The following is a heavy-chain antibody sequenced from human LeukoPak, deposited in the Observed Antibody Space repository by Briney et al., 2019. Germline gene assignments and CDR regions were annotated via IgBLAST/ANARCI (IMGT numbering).Heavy chain of an antibody. D-gene: IGHD3-22*01. CDR2: MNPNSGNT. J-gene: IGHJ4*02. CDR1: GYTFTSYD. Sequence: GASVKVSCKPSGYTFTSYDINWVRQATGQGLEWMGWMNPNSGNTGYAQKFQGRVTMTRNTSVSTAYMELSSLRSEDTAVYYCARGHGVWYYFDSSGSLFDYWGQGTLVTVSS. CDR3: ARGHGVWYYFDSSGSLFDY. V-gene: IGHV1-8*01.